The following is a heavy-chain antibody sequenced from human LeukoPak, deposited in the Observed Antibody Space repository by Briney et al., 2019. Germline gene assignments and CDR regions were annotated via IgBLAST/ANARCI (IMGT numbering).Heavy chain of an antibody. V-gene: IGHV3-48*03. Sequence: GGSLRLSCAASGFTFSSYEMNWVRQAPGKGLEWVSYISSSGSTIYHADSVKGRFTISRDNAKNSLYLQMNSLRGEDTAVYYCARDLGDCSGGSCYLPDAFDIWGQGTMVTVSS. CDR3: ARDLGDCSGGSCYLPDAFDI. CDR2: ISSSGSTI. CDR1: GFTFSSYE. D-gene: IGHD2-15*01. J-gene: IGHJ3*02.